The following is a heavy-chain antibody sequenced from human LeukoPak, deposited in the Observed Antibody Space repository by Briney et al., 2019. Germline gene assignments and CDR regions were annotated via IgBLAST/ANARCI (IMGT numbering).Heavy chain of an antibody. CDR3: ARPHYDFWSGYSFGGMDV. D-gene: IGHD3-3*01. CDR1: RGSLSSSSSY. V-gene: IGHV4-39*01. J-gene: IGHJ6*02. Sequence: SETLSLTCTVSRGSLSSSSSYWGWLRQPPGTGLEWLGSIYYSGSTYYNPSLKSRVTISVDTSKNQFSLKLSSVTAADTAVYYCARPHYDFWSGYSFGGMDVWGQGTTVTVSS. CDR2: IYYSGST.